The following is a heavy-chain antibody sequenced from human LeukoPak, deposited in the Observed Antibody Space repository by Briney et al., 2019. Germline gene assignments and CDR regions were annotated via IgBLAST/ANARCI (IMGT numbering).Heavy chain of an antibody. CDR2: INHTGST. V-gene: IGHV4-34*01. J-gene: IGHJ5*02. D-gene: IGHD6-19*01. CDR1: GGSFSGYY. CDR3: ARAAIAVASTSGLRGWWFDP. Sequence: SETLSLTCAVYGGSFSGYYWSWIRQPPGKGLEWIGEINHTGSTNYNPSLKSRVTISVDTSKNQFSLNLSSVTAADTAVYYCARAAIAVASTSGLRGWWFDPWGQGTLVTVSS.